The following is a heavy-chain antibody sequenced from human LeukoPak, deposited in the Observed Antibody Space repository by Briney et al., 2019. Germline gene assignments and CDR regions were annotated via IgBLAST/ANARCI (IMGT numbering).Heavy chain of an antibody. J-gene: IGHJ4*02. D-gene: IGHD3-10*01. CDR2: IGGSADTT. Sequence: SWVRQPPGKGLEWVSLIGGSADTTYYAESVKGRFTISRDNAKNTLYLHMNSLTADDTAVYFCAKAVGSGSYRHSDYWGQGTLVTASS. V-gene: IGHV3-23*01. CDR3: AKAVGSGSYRHSDY.